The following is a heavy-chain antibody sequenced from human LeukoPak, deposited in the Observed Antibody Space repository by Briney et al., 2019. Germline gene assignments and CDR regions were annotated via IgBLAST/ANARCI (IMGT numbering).Heavy chain of an antibody. J-gene: IGHJ4*02. CDR2: IIPIFSTA. Sequence: ASVKVSCKASGGTFSSYAISWVRQAPGQGLEWMGGIIPIFSTANYAQKFQGRVTMTRDTSTSTVYMELSSLRSEDTAVYYCARALTGYSSGWYRLLDYWGQGTLVTVSS. CDR1: GGTFSSYA. V-gene: IGHV1-69*05. CDR3: ARALTGYSSGWYRLLDY. D-gene: IGHD6-19*01.